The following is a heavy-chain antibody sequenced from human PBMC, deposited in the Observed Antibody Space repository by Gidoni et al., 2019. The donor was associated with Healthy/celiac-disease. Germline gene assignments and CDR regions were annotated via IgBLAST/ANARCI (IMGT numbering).Heavy chain of an antibody. Sequence: EVQLVESGGGLVQPGGSLRLSCAASGFTASRHYMSWVRQAPGKGLEWVSVIYSGGSTYYADSVKGRFTISRHNSKNTLYLKMNSLRAEDTAVYYCASHYYDSSGYYRHFDYWGQGTLVTVSS. J-gene: IGHJ4*02. CDR1: GFTASRHY. V-gene: IGHV3-53*04. CDR2: IYSGGST. D-gene: IGHD3-22*01. CDR3: ASHYYDSSGYYRHFDY.